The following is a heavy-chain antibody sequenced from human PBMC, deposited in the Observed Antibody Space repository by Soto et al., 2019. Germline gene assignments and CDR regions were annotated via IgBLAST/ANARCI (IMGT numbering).Heavy chain of an antibody. CDR2: IYPSDSDT. V-gene: IGHV5-51*01. CDR1: GYSFSTFW. Sequence: GESLKISCKGSGYSFSTFWIGWVRQMPGKGLEWMGIIYPSDSDTRYSPSFQGQVTISADKSSRTAYLQWSSLKASDSAMYYCARLPQDYYYHGMDVWGQGAKVTVSS. J-gene: IGHJ6*02. CDR3: ARLPQDYYYHGMDV.